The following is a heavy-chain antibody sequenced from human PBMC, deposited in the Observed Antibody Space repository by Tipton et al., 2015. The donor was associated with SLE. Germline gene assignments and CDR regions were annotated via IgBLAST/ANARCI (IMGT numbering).Heavy chain of an antibody. Sequence: TLSLTCTVSGGSISSSSYYWGWIRHPPGKGLEWIGSIYYSGSTYYNPSLKSRVTISVDTSKNQFSLKLSSVTAADTAVYYCARTGYSSSWLYFQHWGQGTLVTVSS. CDR2: IYYSGST. J-gene: IGHJ1*01. CDR1: GGSISSSSYY. V-gene: IGHV4-39*07. CDR3: ARTGYSSSWLYFQH. D-gene: IGHD6-13*01.